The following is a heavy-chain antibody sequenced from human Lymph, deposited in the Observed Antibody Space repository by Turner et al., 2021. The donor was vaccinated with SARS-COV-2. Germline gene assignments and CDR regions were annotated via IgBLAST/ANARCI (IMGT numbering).Heavy chain of an antibody. CDR1: GFSFSTYA. CDR3: ARGSGSYLSAFDI. CDR2: ISYDGFNK. V-gene: IGHV3-30*04. Sequence: VQRVESGGGLVQPGRSQRLSWPASGFSFSTYAIHWVRQAPGKGLEWVAVISYDGFNKYYSDSVKGQFTISRDNSKNTLYLQRSSLRAEDTAVYYCARGSGSYLSAFDIWGQGTMVTVSS. J-gene: IGHJ3*02. D-gene: IGHD1-26*01.